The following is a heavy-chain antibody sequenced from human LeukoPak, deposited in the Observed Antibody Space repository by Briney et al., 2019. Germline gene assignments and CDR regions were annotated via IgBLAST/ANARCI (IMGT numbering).Heavy chain of an antibody. J-gene: IGHJ6*02. V-gene: IGHV1-69*13. CDR3: ARDQDYYYGMDV. CDR1: GGTFSSYA. CDR2: IIPIFGTA. Sequence: ASVKVSCKASGGTFSSYAISWVRQAPGQGLEWMGGIIPIFGTANYAQKFQGRVTITADESTSTAYMELSSLRSEDTAVYYCARDQDYYYGMDVWGQGTTVTVSS.